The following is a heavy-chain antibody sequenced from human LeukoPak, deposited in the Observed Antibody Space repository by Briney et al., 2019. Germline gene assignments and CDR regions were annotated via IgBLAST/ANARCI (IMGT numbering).Heavy chain of an antibody. CDR3: AKDKGSAVAGPYYSDY. CDR2: ISGSGGDT. V-gene: IGHV3-23*01. CDR1: GFTFSSYA. Sequence: TGGSLRLSCAASGFTFSSYAMSWVRQAPGKGLEWVSAISGSGGDTYYADSVKGRFTISRDNSKNTLYLQMNSLRAEDTAVYYCAKDKGSAVAGPYYSDYWGQGTLVTVSS. J-gene: IGHJ4*02. D-gene: IGHD6-19*01.